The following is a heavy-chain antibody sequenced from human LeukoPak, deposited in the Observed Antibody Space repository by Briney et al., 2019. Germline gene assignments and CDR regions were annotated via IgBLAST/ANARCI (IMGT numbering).Heavy chain of an antibody. D-gene: IGHD2-2*01. CDR2: INPNSGGT. V-gene: IGHV1-2*02. J-gene: IGHJ5*02. CDR3: ARGGWSLGYCSSSSCLDWFDP. Sequence: ASVQVYCKASRKPFTDYYMNWERQATGPGLDWMGWINPNSGGTNYAQKFQGRVTMTRDTSISTAYMELSMLRSDDTAVYYCARGGWSLGYCSSSSCLDWFDPWGQGTLVTVSS. CDR1: RKPFTDYY.